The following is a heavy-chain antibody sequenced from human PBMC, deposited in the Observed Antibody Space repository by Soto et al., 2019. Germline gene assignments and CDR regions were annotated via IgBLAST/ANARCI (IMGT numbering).Heavy chain of an antibody. D-gene: IGHD1-26*01. Sequence: EVQLLESGGGLVQPGGSLRLSCAASGFTFSSYAMRWVRQAPGKGLEWVSAIRGSGGSTYYADAVKGRFTISRDNSKNTLYLQMNRLRAEDTAVYYCARRGSGSYYDYWGQGTLVTVSS. CDR2: IRGSGGST. CDR3: ARRGSGSYYDY. J-gene: IGHJ4*02. CDR1: GFTFSSYA. V-gene: IGHV3-23*01.